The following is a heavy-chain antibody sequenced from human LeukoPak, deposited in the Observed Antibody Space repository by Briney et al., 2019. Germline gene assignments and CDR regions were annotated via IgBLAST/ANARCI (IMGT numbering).Heavy chain of an antibody. CDR1: GFTFDDYA. D-gene: IGHD6-6*01. J-gene: IGHJ4*02. V-gene: IGHV3-9*01. CDR3: AKGRAIAAPSQVFDY. CDR2: ISWNSGSI. Sequence: GRSLRLSCAASGFTFDDYAMHWVRQVPGKGLEWVSGISWNSGSIGYADSVKGRFTISRDNAKNSLYLQMNSLRAEDTALYYCAKGRAIAAPSQVFDYWGQGTPVTVSS.